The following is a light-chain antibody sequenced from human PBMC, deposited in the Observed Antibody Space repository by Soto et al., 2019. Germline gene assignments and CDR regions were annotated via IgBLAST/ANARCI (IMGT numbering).Light chain of an antibody. Sequence: DIQMTQSPSSLSASVGDRVTITCRASQSISSYLTWYQQKPGQAPRLLIYAASSLQSGVPSRFSGSGSGTDFPLTISSLQPEDFATYYWQQSYSTPRTFGQGTKLEIK. J-gene: IGKJ2*01. CDR2: AAS. CDR1: QSISSY. CDR3: QQSYSTPRT. V-gene: IGKV1-39*01.